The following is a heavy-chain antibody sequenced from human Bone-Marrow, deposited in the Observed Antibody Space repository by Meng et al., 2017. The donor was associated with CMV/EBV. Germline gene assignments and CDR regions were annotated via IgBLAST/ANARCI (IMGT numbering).Heavy chain of an antibody. CDR1: GGSFSGYY. Sequence: SETLSLTCAVYGGSFSGYYWSWIRQPPGKGLEWIGEINHSGSTNYNPSLKSRVTISVDTSKNQFSLKLSSVTAADTAVYYCARGVVAIAMEGDFDYWGQGTLVTVSS. CDR3: ARGVVAIAMEGDFDY. V-gene: IGHV4-34*01. CDR2: INHSGST. J-gene: IGHJ4*02. D-gene: IGHD2-21*01.